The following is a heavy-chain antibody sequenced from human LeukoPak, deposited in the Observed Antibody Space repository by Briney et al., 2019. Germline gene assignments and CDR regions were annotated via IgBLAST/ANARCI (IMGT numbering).Heavy chain of an antibody. Sequence: PSETLSLTCAVYDESFSGSYWSWIRQPPGKGLEWIGEINHGGSTNYSPSLKSRVTLSVDTSKNQFSLKLSSVTAADTAVYYCARAHDSSGYYYGYWGQGTLVTVSS. V-gene: IGHV4-34*01. CDR2: INHGGST. D-gene: IGHD3-22*01. J-gene: IGHJ4*02. CDR1: DESFSGSY. CDR3: ARAHDSSGYYYGY.